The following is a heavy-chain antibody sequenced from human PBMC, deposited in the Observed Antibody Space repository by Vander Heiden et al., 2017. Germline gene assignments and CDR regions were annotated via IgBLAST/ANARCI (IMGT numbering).Heavy chain of an antibody. Sequence: QVQLVQSGAEERKPGASVKDSCKAAGSTFTAYYMHWVRQAPGQGLEWMGWINPNSGGTNYAQKFQGRVTMTRDTSISTAYMELSRLRSDDTAVYYCARDWYYDSSGQGALDMWGQGTTVTLSS. CDR2: INPNSGGT. J-gene: IGHJ3*02. CDR3: ARDWYYDSSGQGALDM. CDR1: GSTFTAYY. V-gene: IGHV1-2*02. D-gene: IGHD3-22*01.